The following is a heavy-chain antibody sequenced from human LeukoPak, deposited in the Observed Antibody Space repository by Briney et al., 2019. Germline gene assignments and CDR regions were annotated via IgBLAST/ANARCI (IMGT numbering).Heavy chain of an antibody. V-gene: IGHV1-2*04. D-gene: IGHD2-2*01. Sequence: GASVKVSCKASGYTFTGYYMHWVRQAPGQGLEWMGWINPNSGGTNYAQKFQGWVTMTRDTSISTAYMELSRLRSDDTAVYYCARASPVDCSSTSCYGWFDPWGQGTLVTVSS. CDR1: GYTFTGYY. CDR3: ARASPVDCSSTSCYGWFDP. J-gene: IGHJ5*02. CDR2: INPNSGGT.